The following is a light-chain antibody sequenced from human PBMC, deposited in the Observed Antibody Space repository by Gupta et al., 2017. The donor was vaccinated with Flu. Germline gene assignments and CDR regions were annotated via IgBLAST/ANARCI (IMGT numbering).Light chain of an antibody. V-gene: IGKV2-28*01. Sequence: DIVVTQSPLSLPVSPGEPASISCRSTQSLLHSNGYKYLNWYLQKPGQPPQLLIYLGSNRASGVPDRFSGSGSGTDFTLKISRVETEDVGVYYCMQALQTPITFGQGTRLEIK. J-gene: IGKJ5*01. CDR3: MQALQTPIT. CDR1: QSLLHSNGYKY. CDR2: LGS.